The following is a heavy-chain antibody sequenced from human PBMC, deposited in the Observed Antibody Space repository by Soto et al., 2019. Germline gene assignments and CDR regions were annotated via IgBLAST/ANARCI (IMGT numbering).Heavy chain of an antibody. CDR3: ARDAAPYRYGYGKFDP. D-gene: IGHD5-18*01. J-gene: IGHJ5*02. CDR2: IYHSGST. V-gene: IGHV4-30-2*01. Sequence: QLQLQESGSGLVKPSQTLSLTCAVSGGSISSGGYSWSWIRQPPGKGLEWIGYIYHSGSTYYNPSLKGRVHISVDRSKNQFSLKLSSVTAADTAVYYCARDAAPYRYGYGKFDPWGQGTLVTVSS. CDR1: GGSISSGGYS.